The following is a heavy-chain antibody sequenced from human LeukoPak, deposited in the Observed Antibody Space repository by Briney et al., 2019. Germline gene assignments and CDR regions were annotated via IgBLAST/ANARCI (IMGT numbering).Heavy chain of an antibody. CDR1: GDSISSSPYY. CDR2: IYHSGST. CDR3: ARAGGSTDDAFDI. D-gene: IGHD1-26*01. V-gene: IGHV4-39*07. Sequence: PSETLSLTCTVSGDSISSSPYYWGWIRQPPGKGLEWIGEIYHSGSTNYNPSLKSRVTISVDKSKNQFSLKLSSVTAADTAVYYCARAGGSTDDAFDIWGQGTMVTVSS. J-gene: IGHJ3*02.